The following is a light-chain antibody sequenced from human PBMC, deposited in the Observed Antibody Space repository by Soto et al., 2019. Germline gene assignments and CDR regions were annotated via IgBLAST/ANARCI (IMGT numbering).Light chain of an antibody. CDR1: NIGRKS. Sequence: SYELTQPPSVSVAPGQTARISCGGNNIGRKSVHWYQQKPGRAPVVVVYDDSDRPSGIPERFSGANSGDTATLTISRVEAGDGADYYCHVWDSSSGHYIFGTGTKVTVL. CDR2: DDS. J-gene: IGLJ1*01. V-gene: IGLV3-21*02. CDR3: HVWDSSSGHYI.